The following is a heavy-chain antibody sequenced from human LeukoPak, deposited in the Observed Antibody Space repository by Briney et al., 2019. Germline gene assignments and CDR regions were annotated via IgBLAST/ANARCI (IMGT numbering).Heavy chain of an antibody. V-gene: IGHV4-30-4*01. Sequence: ASETLSLTCTVSGVSISSGDYYWRWLRQRPGKGLEWIGYIYYSGSTYYNPSLKSRFTISVDTSKSQFSLKLSSVTAADTAVYYCARVAPDKPFFDYWGQGTLVTVSS. CDR2: IYYSGST. CDR1: GVSISSGDYY. J-gene: IGHJ4*02. CDR3: ARVAPDKPFFDY. D-gene: IGHD2-15*01.